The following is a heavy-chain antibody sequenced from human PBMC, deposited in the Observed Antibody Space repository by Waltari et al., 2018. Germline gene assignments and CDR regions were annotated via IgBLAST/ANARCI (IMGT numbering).Heavy chain of an antibody. CDR2: IYPIDGDT. CDR3: ARGDNSGLVGALDF. J-gene: IGHJ3*01. CDR1: GYTFTRNN. D-gene: IGHD6-19*01. V-gene: IGHV1-46*01. Sequence: QVQLVQSGAEVKKPGASVKVSCKASGYTFTRNNVHWVRQAPGQGLEWLGTIYPIDGDTAYPQKFQGRVTMTRDTSTSTVYMDLTSLRSEDTAVYYCARGDNSGLVGALDFWGQGTMVTVAS.